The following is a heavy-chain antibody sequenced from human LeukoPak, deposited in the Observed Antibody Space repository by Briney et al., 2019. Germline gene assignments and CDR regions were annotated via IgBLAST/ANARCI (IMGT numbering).Heavy chain of an antibody. CDR2: INTNSGGT. CDR1: GYSLTAYD. V-gene: IGHV1-2*02. D-gene: IGHD6-19*01. CDR3: ARPYSSGWYYVY. Sequence: ASVKVSFKASGYSLTAYDMHWVRQAPGQGLEWMGWINTNSGGTHYALKFQGRVIMTGEMSINTAYMELTGLRSDDTALYYCARPYSSGWYYVYWGQGTLVTVSA. J-gene: IGHJ4*02.